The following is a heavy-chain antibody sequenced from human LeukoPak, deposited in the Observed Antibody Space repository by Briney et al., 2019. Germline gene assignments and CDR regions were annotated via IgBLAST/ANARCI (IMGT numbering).Heavy chain of an antibody. D-gene: IGHD3-22*01. CDR2: IYYSGST. CDR1: GGSISSSSYY. Sequence: SETLSLTCTVSGGSISSSSYYWGWIRQPPGKGLEWIASIYYSGSTYYNPSLKSRVTISVDTSKNQFSLKLSSVTAADTAVYYCARDPYYYDSSGYYYCYFDYWGQGTLVTVSS. CDR3: ARDPYYYDSSGYYYCYFDY. J-gene: IGHJ4*02. V-gene: IGHV4-39*07.